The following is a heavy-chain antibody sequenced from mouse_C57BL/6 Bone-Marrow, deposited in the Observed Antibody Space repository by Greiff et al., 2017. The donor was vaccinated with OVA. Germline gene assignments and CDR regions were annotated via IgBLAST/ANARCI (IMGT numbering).Heavy chain of an antibody. J-gene: IGHJ2*01. Sequence: QVQLQQSGAELARPGASVKLSCKASGYTFTSYGISWVKQRTGQGLEWIGEIYPRSGNTYYNEKFKGKATLTADKSSSTAYMELRSLTSEDSAVYFCARWGLWWLLQCYFDYWGQGTTLTVSS. CDR1: GYTFTSYG. D-gene: IGHD2-3*01. V-gene: IGHV1-81*01. CDR2: IYPRSGNT. CDR3: ARWGLWWLLQCYFDY.